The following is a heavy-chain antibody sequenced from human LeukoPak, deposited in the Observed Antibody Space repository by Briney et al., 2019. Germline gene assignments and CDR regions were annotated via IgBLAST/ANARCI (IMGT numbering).Heavy chain of an antibody. J-gene: IGHJ4*02. CDR3: AKDRGFGVFFQYYFDS. V-gene: IGHV3-30*18. D-gene: IGHD3-10*01. CDR1: GFTFSSYG. CDR2: ISYDGSNK. Sequence: GGSLRLSCAASGFTFSSYGMHWVRQAPGKGLEWVAVISYDGSNKYYADSVKGRFTISRDNSKNTLYLQMNSLSAEDTAVYYCAKDRGFGVFFQYYFDSWGQGTLVTVSS.